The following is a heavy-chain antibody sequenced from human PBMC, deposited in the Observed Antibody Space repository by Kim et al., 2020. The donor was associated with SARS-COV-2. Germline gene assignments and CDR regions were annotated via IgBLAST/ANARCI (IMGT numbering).Heavy chain of an antibody. CDR2: IYYSGST. CDR3: ARGSYYYGMDV. J-gene: IGHJ6*02. V-gene: IGHV4-61*01. Sequence: SETLSLTCTVSGGSVSSGSYYWSWIRQPPGKGLEWIGYIYYSGSTNYNPSLKSRVTISVDTSKNQFSLKLSSVTAADTAVYYCARGSYYYGMDVWGQGTT. CDR1: GGSVSSGSYY.